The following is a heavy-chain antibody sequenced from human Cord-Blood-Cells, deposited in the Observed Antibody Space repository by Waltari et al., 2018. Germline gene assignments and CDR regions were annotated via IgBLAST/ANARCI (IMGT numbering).Heavy chain of an antibody. Sequence: GGGLVQPGGSLRLSCAAPGFPFSSYAMSWVRQAPGKGLEWVSAISGSGGSTYYADSVKGRFTISRDNSKNTLYLQMNSLRAEDTAVYYCAKDALQLEGLDAFDIWPRDNGHRLF. CDR3: AKDALQLEGLDAFDI. V-gene: IGHV3-23*01. J-gene: IGHJ3*02. CDR1: GFPFSSYA. D-gene: IGHD3-3*01. CDR2: ISGSGGST.